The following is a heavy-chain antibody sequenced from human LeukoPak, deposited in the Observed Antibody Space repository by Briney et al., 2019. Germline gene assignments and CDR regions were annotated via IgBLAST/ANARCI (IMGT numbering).Heavy chain of an antibody. CDR3: ARPVLRYFDWLEGYFDY. V-gene: IGHV4-39*01. CDR1: GGSISSSSYY. J-gene: IGHJ4*02. CDR2: IYYSGST. D-gene: IGHD3-9*01. Sequence: SETLSLTCTVSGGSISSSSYYWGWIRQPPGKGLEWIGSIYYSGSTYYNPSLKSRVTISVDTSKNQFSLKLSSVTAADTAVCYCARPVLRYFDWLEGYFDYWGQGTLVTVSS.